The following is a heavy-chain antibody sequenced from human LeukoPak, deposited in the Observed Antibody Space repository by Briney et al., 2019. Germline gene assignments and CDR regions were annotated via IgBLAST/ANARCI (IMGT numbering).Heavy chain of an antibody. Sequence: PGRSLRLSCAASGFTFSSYAMHWVRQAPGKGLEWVANIKQDGSEKYYVDSVKGRFTISRDNAKNSLYLQMNSLRAEDTAVYYCARGLGGPTDYWGQGTLVTVSS. CDR3: ARGLGGPTDY. CDR1: GFTFSSYA. V-gene: IGHV3-7*04. J-gene: IGHJ4*02. CDR2: IKQDGSEK. D-gene: IGHD1-26*01.